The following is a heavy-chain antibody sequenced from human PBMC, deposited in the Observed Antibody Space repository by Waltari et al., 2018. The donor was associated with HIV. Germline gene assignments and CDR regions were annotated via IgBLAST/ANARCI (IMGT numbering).Heavy chain of an antibody. Sequence: QVQLQQWGARQLKASDTLSLTCAVYGGSFSGYYWTWIRQSPGKGLEWIGEINHSGTTNYSPSRKSRVTISRDTSKNQFALKLSSVSAADTAVYYCAREAGYISGWYGGYYFDFWGQGSLVTVSS. CDR2: INHSGTT. V-gene: IGHV4-34*02. D-gene: IGHD6-19*01. CDR3: AREAGYISGWYGGYYFDF. J-gene: IGHJ4*02. CDR1: GGSFSGYY.